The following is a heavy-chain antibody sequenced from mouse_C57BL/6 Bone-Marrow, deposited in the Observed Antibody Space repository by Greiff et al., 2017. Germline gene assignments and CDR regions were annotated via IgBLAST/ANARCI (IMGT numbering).Heavy chain of an antibody. CDR2: IDPSDSYT. CDR1: GYTFTSYW. Sequence: QVQLQQPGAELVRPGTSVKLSCKASGYTFTSYWMHWVKQRPGQGLEWIGVIDPSDSYTNYNQKFKGKATLTVDTSSSTAYMQLSSLTSEGSAVYYCARAMITTFFDYWGQGTTLTVSS. D-gene: IGHD2-4*01. J-gene: IGHJ2*01. CDR3: ARAMITTFFDY. V-gene: IGHV1-59*01.